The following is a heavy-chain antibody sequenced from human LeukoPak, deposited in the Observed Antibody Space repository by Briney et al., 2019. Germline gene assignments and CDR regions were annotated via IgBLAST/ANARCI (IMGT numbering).Heavy chain of an antibody. D-gene: IGHD6-19*01. V-gene: IGHV3-23*01. CDR2: ITGNGGSA. CDR1: GFTFSSYW. J-gene: IGHJ4*02. Sequence: PGGSLRLSCAASGFTFSSYWMSWVRQAPGKGLEWVSAITGNGGSAYYADSVKGRFTISRDNSKNTLSLQMNSLRAEDTAVYYCAKGVGYSSGWRFDYWGQGTLVTVSS. CDR3: AKGVGYSSGWRFDY.